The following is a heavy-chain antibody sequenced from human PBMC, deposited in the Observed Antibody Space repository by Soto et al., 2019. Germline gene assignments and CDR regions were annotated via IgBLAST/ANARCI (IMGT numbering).Heavy chain of an antibody. D-gene: IGHD6-6*01. Sequence: SETLSLTCTVSGGSISSYYWSWIRQPPGKGLEWIGEINHSGSTNYNPSLKSRVTISVDTSKNQFSLKLSSVTAADTAVYYCARGIAARPHGRYRNWFDPWGQGTLVTVSS. CDR1: GGSISSYY. J-gene: IGHJ5*02. CDR3: ARGIAARPHGRYRNWFDP. CDR2: INHSGST. V-gene: IGHV4-34*01.